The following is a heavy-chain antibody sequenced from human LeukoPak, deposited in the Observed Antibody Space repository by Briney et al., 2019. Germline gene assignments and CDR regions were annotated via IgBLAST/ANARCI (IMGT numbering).Heavy chain of an antibody. V-gene: IGHV4-4*07. D-gene: IGHD6-19*01. CDR3: ARRGLSVGWSFDY. CDR1: GDSITTYY. CDR2: IHTSGST. J-gene: IGHJ4*02. Sequence: SETLSLTCTVSGDSITTYYWTWIHQSAGNGLEWIGQIHTSGSTTYNPSLKSRVSMSLDTSKNQFSLNLSPVTAADTAIYYCARRGLSVGWSFDYWGQGTLVTVSA.